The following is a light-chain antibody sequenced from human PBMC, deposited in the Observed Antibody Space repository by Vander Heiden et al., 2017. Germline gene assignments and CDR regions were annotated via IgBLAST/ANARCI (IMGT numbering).Light chain of an antibody. CDR3: QQNYNTPFT. V-gene: IGKV1-39*01. CDR2: GAS. Sequence: EIKMTKFPCSLSASVGYRVTITCLASQSISTYLNWYQQKPGKAPKLLIYGASSLQSGVPSRFSGSGSGTDFTLTISSLQPDDFATYYCQQNYNTPFTFGQGTELEIK. CDR1: QSISTY. J-gene: IGKJ2*01.